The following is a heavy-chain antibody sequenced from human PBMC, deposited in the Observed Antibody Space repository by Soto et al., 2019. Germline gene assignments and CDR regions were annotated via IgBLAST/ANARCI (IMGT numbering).Heavy chain of an antibody. CDR2: IYGGGST. J-gene: IGHJ4*02. CDR3: TKGISTTSGPVY. V-gene: IGHV3-53*01. CDR1: GFSVTTYR. D-gene: IGHD1-1*01. Sequence: EVRLVESGGGLIQSGGSLRLSCAASGFSVTTYRMSWVRQAPGKGLEWVSVIYGGGSTVYAASVKGRFTVSRDDSKNIVYVEMNSLTAEDTAVYYCTKGISTTSGPVYWGQGTPVTVSS.